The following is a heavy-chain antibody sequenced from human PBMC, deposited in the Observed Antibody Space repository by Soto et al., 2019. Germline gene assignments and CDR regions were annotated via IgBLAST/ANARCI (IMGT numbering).Heavy chain of an antibody. J-gene: IGHJ6*03. D-gene: IGHD6-13*01. CDR1: GFTFSSYS. V-gene: IGHV3-21*01. CDR2: ISSSSSYI. CDR3: ASSSAPPLFYFYYIVF. Sequence: EVQLVESGGGLVKPGGSLRLSCAASGFTFSSYSMNLVRQAPGKGLEWVSSISSSSSYIYYADSVKGRFTISRYNAKNSQCLQLNTLRAEDTSVYYCASSSAPPLFYFYYIVFWGKGTTVTVP.